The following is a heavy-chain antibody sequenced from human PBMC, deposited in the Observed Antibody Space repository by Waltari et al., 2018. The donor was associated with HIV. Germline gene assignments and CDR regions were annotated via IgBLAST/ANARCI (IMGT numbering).Heavy chain of an antibody. CDR1: GFTFSSYD. CDR2: IGTAGDT. Sequence: EVQLVESGGGLVQPGGSLRLSCAASGFTFSSYDMHWVRQATGKGLEWVSAIGTAGDTYYPGSVKGRFTISRENAKNSLYLQMNSLRAEDTAVYYCARGRFSSGDSSGYDYWGQGTLVTVSS. V-gene: IGHV3-13*01. D-gene: IGHD3-22*01. J-gene: IGHJ4*02. CDR3: ARGRFSSGDSSGYDY.